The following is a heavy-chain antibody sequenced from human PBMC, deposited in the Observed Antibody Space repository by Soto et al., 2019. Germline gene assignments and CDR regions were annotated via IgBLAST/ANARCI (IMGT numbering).Heavy chain of an antibody. V-gene: IGHV3-72*01. J-gene: IGHJ6*02. Sequence: EVQLVESGGGLVQPGGSLRLSCATSGFTLSDHYMDWVRQAPVKGLEWVARSRNKANSHTTDYGASVKGRFTISRDDSKDSVYLQMSSLKTEDTAVYYCSRGRMGSTSFYGMDVWGQGTTVTVS. D-gene: IGHD3-16*01. CDR1: GFTLSDHY. CDR3: SRGRMGSTSFYGMDV. CDR2: SRNKANSHTT.